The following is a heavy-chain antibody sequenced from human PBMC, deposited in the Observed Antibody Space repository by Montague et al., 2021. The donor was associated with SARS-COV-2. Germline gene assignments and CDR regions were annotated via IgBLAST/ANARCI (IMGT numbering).Heavy chain of an antibody. CDR3: ARLGDGIVPSPILGLGPYYSFYYMDV. CDR1: GGSFSRYY. D-gene: IGHD2-2*02. V-gene: IGHV4-34*01. CDR2: ISQSGNT. J-gene: IGHJ6*03. Sequence: SETQSLTCAVYGGSFSRYYWSWIRQPPGKGLEWIGDISQSGNTKYNPSLQSRVSISLDTSRNQFSLKVRSVTAADTAIYYCARLGDGIVPSPILGLGPYYSFYYMDVWGKGTTVTVSS.